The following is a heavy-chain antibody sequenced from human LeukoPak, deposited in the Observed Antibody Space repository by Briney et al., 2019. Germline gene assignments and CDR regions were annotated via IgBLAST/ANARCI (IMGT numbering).Heavy chain of an antibody. D-gene: IGHD3-22*01. V-gene: IGHV1-69*13. J-gene: IGHJ4*02. CDR2: IIPIFGTA. CDR1: GGTFSSYT. Sequence: GASVKVSCKASGGTFSSYTFSWVRQAPGQGLEWMGGIIPIFGTANYAQKFQGRVTITADESTSTAYMELSSLRSEDTAVYYCASSNYYDSTPSFDYWGQGTLVTVSS. CDR3: ASSNYYDSTPSFDY.